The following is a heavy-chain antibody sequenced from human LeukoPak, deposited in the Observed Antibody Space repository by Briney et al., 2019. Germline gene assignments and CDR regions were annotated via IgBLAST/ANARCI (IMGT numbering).Heavy chain of an antibody. V-gene: IGHV1-18*01. CDR2: ISAYNGNT. J-gene: IGHJ4*02. Sequence: GASVKVSCKASGYTFTSYGISWVRQAPGQGLEWMGWISAYNGNTNYAQKLQGRVTMTTDTSTSTAYMELRSLRSDGTAVYYCAREQQWASMGSYYFDYWGQGTLVTVSS. CDR1: GYTFTSYG. D-gene: IGHD6-19*01. CDR3: AREQQWASMGSYYFDY.